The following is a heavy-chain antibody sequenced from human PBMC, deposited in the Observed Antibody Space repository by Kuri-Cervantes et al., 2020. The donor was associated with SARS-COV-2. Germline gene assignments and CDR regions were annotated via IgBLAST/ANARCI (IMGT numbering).Heavy chain of an antibody. D-gene: IGHD3-3*01. CDR3: ARVRQNDFQAFDY. V-gene: IGHV1-2*02. CDR1: GYTFTDYY. CDR2: INPNGGGT. J-gene: IGHJ4*02. Sequence: ASVKVSCKASGYTFTDYYIHWVRQAPGQGLGWMGWINPNGGGTNYAQKFQGRVTMTRGTSITTAYMELSRLRFDDTAVYYCARVRQNDFQAFDYWGQGTLVTVSS.